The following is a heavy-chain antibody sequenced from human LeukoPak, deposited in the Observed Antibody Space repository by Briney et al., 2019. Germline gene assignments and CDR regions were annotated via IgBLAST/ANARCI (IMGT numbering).Heavy chain of an antibody. Sequence: GGSLRLSCAASGFTFSSYEMNWVRQAPGKGLEWVSYISSSSSGSTKYYADSVKGRFTISRDNAKNSLYLQMNSLRAEDTAVYYCARVRVPVYGGNLVDYWGQGTLVTVSS. D-gene: IGHD4-23*01. J-gene: IGHJ4*02. V-gene: IGHV3-48*03. CDR1: GFTFSSYE. CDR2: ISSSSSGSTK. CDR3: ARVRVPVYGGNLVDY.